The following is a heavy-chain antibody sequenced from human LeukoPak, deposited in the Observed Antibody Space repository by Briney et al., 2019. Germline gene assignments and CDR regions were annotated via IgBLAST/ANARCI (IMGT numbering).Heavy chain of an antibody. CDR2: IGIDSGNT. Sequence: GGSLRLSCEASGFTFSSYIFSWVRQAPGKGLEWISYIGIDSGNTNYADSVKGRFTISGDKAKNSLYLQMNSLRVEDTAVYYCARDYKYAFDNWGQGTLVTVSS. J-gene: IGHJ4*02. CDR3: ARDYKYAFDN. V-gene: IGHV3-48*01. D-gene: IGHD5-24*01. CDR1: GFTFSSYI.